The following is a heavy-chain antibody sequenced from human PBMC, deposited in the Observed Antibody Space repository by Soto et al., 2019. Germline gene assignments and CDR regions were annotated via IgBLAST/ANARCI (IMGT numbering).Heavy chain of an antibody. V-gene: IGHV1-2*02. J-gene: IGHJ6*02. CDR1: GYTFSVYH. Sequence: QVQLVQSGAEVKQPGASVKVSCKASGYTFSVYHLHWVRQAPGQGPEWMGWVYPSSGGTSYAQRFEGRVTMSRDTSINTSNMWLCRLPYDEPAVYYCAKVRLRGMHVWGQGTTVIFSS. D-gene: IGHD6-25*01. CDR3: AKVRLRGMHV. CDR2: VYPSSGGT.